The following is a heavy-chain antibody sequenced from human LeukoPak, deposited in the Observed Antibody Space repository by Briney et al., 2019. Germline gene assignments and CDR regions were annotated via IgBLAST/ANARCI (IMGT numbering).Heavy chain of an antibody. CDR2: IHTNGST. D-gene: IGHD3-3*01. CDR1: GGSISSYY. Sequence: PSETLSLTCTVSGGSISSYYWSWIRQPAGKGLEWIGRIHTNGSTNYNPSLKSRVTMSVDTSKIQFSLKLSSVTAADTAVYYCARGTIFGVVIKAFDIWGQGTMVTVSS. V-gene: IGHV4-4*07. CDR3: ARGTIFGVVIKAFDI. J-gene: IGHJ3*02.